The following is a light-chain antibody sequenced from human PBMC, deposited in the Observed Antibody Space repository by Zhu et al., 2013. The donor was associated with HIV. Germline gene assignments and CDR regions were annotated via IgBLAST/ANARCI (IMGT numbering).Light chain of an antibody. J-gene: IGKJ1*01. CDR1: QSLLYSSNNKNY. Sequence: DIVMTQSPDSLAVSLGERATINCKSSQSLLYSSNNKNYLAWYQQKPGQPPKLLVSWASTRESGVPDRFSGSGSGTDFTLTISSLQAEDVAVYYCQQYYSTPWTFGQGTKVEIK. CDR3: QQYYSTPWT. CDR2: WAS. V-gene: IGKV4-1*01.